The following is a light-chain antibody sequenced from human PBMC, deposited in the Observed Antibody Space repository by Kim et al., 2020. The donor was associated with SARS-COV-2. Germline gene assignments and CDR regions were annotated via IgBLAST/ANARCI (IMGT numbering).Light chain of an antibody. CDR1: QGISNY. J-gene: IGKJ4*01. V-gene: IGKV1-27*01. CDR2: AAS. Sequence: ADVGDRVTITCRARQGISNYLAWDQQKPGKVPKLLIYAASTLQSGVPSRVSGRGSGTDFTRTISSLQPEDVATYYCQKYNSAPLTVGGGTKVDIK. CDR3: QKYNSAPLT.